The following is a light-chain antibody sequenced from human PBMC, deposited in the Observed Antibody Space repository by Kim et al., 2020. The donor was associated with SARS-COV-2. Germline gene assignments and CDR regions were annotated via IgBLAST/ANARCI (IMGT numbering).Light chain of an antibody. CDR3: SSLTSGATSVV. Sequence: QSITITCTGTSSDVGAYNRVSWYQQHPGKAPKLMISDVSDRPSGVSNRFSGSKSYNTASLTISGLQAEDEADYFCSSLTSGATSVVFGGGTQLTVL. CDR2: DVS. J-gene: IGLJ2*01. CDR1: SSDVGAYNR. V-gene: IGLV2-14*03.